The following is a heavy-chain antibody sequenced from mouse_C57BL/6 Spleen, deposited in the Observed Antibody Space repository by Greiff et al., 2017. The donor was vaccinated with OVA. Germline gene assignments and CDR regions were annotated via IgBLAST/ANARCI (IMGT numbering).Heavy chain of an antibody. CDR1: GYTFTDYY. V-gene: IGHV1-19*01. CDR3: ARSTTFDY. Sequence: VQLQQSGPVLVKPGASVKMSCKASGYTFTDYYMNWVRQSHGKSLEWIGVINPYNGGTSYNQKFKGKATLTVDKSSSTAYMELNSLTSEDSAVYYCARSTTFDYWGQGTTLTVSS. J-gene: IGHJ2*01. CDR2: INPYNGGT. D-gene: IGHD2-13*01.